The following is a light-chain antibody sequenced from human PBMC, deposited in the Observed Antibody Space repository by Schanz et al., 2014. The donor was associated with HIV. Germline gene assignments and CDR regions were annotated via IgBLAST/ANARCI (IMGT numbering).Light chain of an antibody. J-gene: IGKJ2*01. CDR1: QDISTY. CDR2: AAS. CDR3: QQLNSFPYT. Sequence: DIQLSQSPSFLSASVGDRVTVTCRASQDISTYLAWYQQKPGKAPNLLIYAASTLHTGVPLRFSCSGSGTDFTLTINGLQPDDFATYYCQQLNSFPYTFGQGTMLEI. V-gene: IGKV1-9*01.